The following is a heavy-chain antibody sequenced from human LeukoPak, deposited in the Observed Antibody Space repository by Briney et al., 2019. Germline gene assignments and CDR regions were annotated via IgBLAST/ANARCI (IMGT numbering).Heavy chain of an antibody. D-gene: IGHD3-3*01. CDR3: ATTYYDFWSGYYTNWFDP. J-gene: IGHJ5*02. CDR1: GYTFTSYD. CDR2: MNPNSGNT. V-gene: IGHV1-8*01. Sequence: ASVKVSCKASGYTFTSYDINWVRQATGQGLEWMGWMNPNSGNTGYAQKFQGRVTMTRNTSISTAYMELSSLRSEDTAVYYCATTYYDFWSGYYTNWFDPWGQGTPVTVSS.